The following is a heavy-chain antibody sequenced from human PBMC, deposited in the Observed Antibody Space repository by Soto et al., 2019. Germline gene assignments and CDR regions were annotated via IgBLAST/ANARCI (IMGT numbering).Heavy chain of an antibody. V-gene: IGHV5-51*01. D-gene: IGHD5-12*01. J-gene: IGHJ4*02. Sequence: GESLKISCKVSGYSFTNYWIGWVRQLPGKGLEWMGTIHPGDSDTKYSQSFRGQVTISADNSISTAYLQWSSLKASDTAVYYCARPTTASLYFDYWGQGTLVTVSS. CDR2: IHPGDSDT. CDR1: GYSFTNYW. CDR3: ARPTTASLYFDY.